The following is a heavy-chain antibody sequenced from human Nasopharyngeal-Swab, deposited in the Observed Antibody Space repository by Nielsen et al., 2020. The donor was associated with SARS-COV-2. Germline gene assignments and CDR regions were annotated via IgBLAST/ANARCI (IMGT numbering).Heavy chain of an antibody. Sequence: GESLKISCAASGFTFSSYGMHWVRQAPGKGLEWVSYISSSSSTIYYADSVKGRFTISRDNAKNSLYLQMNSLRDEDTAVYYCARAKLSYYDSSGFDYWGQGTLVTVSS. CDR2: ISSSSSTI. CDR1: GFTFSSYG. D-gene: IGHD3-22*01. CDR3: ARAKLSYYDSSGFDY. J-gene: IGHJ4*02. V-gene: IGHV3-48*02.